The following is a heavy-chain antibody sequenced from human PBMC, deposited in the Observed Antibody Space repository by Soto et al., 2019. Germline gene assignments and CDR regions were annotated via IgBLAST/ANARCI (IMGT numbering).Heavy chain of an antibody. CDR1: EDTFTRYV. V-gene: IGHV1-3*01. Sequence: ASVKVSCKASEDTFTRYVIHWVRQAPGQRLEWLGWINAGNGNTKYSQNFQGRVTITRDASASTAYMELSSLRSQDTAVYYCATSTIDTSTWKQYFYGMDVWGQGSTVTVSS. D-gene: IGHD6-13*01. J-gene: IGHJ6*02. CDR3: ATSTIDTSTWKQYFYGMDV. CDR2: INAGNGNT.